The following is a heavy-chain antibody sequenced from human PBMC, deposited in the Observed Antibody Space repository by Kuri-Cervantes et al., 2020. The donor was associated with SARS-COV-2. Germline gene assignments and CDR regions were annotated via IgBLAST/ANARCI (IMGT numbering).Heavy chain of an antibody. Sequence: GSLRLSCTVSGGSISSSSYYWGWIRQPPGKGLEWIGSIYYSGSTYYNPSLKSRVTISVDTSKNQFSLKLSSVTAADTAVYYCARGRRYSLPGGLDYWGQGTLVTVSS. CDR1: GGSISSSSYY. V-gene: IGHV4-39*01. J-gene: IGHJ4*02. CDR2: IYYSGST. D-gene: IGHD3-9*01. CDR3: ARGRRYSLPGGLDY.